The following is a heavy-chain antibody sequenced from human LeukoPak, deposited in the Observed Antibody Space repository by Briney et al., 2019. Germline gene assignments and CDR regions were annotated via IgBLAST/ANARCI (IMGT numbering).Heavy chain of an antibody. CDR2: ISWNSGSI. CDR1: GFTFDDYA. D-gene: IGHD6-13*01. V-gene: IGHV3-9*01. Sequence: PGGSLRLSCAASGFTFDDYAMHWVRQAPGKGLEWVSGISWNSGSIGYADSVKGRFTISRDNAKNSLYLQMNSLRAEGTASYYCAKDITSSLYTLVINWGQGTLVTVSS. J-gene: IGHJ4*02. CDR3: AKDITSSLYTLVIN.